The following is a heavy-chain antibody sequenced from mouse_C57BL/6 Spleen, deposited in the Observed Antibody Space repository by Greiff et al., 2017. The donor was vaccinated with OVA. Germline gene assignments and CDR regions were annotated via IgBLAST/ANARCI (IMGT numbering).Heavy chain of an antibody. CDR2: INPNNGGT. J-gene: IGHJ1*03. D-gene: IGHD1-1*01. CDR3: ARGTTVVARDWYFGV. CDR1: GYTFTDYN. Sequence: EVQLQQSGPELVKPGASVKMSCKASGYTFTDYNMHWVKQSHGKSLEWIGYINPNNGGTSYNQKFKGKATLTVNKSSSTAYMELRSLTSEDSAVYYCARGTTVVARDWYFGVWGTGTTVTVSS. V-gene: IGHV1-22*01.